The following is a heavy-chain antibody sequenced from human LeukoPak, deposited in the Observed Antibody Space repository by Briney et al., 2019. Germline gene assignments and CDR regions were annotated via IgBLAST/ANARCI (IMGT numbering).Heavy chain of an antibody. CDR2: ISYDGSNK. Sequence: GRSLRLSCAASGFTFSSYAMHWVRQAPGKGLEWVAVISYDGSNKYYADSVKGRFTISRDNAKNSLYLQMNSLRDEDTAVYYCAREFGVVIINYFDYWGQGTLVTVSS. CDR3: AREFGVVIINYFDY. V-gene: IGHV3-30-3*01. J-gene: IGHJ4*02. D-gene: IGHD3-3*01. CDR1: GFTFSSYA.